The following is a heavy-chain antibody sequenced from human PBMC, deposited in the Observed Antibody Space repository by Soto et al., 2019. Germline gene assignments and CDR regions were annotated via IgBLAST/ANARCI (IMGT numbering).Heavy chain of an antibody. CDR1: GGSFSGYY. J-gene: IGHJ5*02. Sequence: SETLSLTCAVYGGSFSGYYWSWIRQPPGKGLEWIGEINHSGSTNYNPSLKSRATISVDTSKNQFSLKLSSVTAADTAVYYCARGRYCSSTSCYSTPGDWFDPWGQGTLVTVSS. CDR2: INHSGST. V-gene: IGHV4-34*01. CDR3: ARGRYCSSTSCYSTPGDWFDP. D-gene: IGHD2-2*01.